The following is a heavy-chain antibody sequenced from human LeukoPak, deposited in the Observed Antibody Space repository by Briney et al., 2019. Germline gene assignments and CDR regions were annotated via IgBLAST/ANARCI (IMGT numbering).Heavy chain of an antibody. Sequence: GGSLRLSCAASGLTFSSFPMTRVRQAPGKGLEWVSAISGSGGTTYYADSVKGRFTISRDNSKNTLYLQMNSLTAEDTAVYYCAKDRGYWGQGTLVAVSS. J-gene: IGHJ4*02. CDR1: GLTFSSFP. CDR2: ISGSGGTT. V-gene: IGHV3-23*01. CDR3: AKDRGY.